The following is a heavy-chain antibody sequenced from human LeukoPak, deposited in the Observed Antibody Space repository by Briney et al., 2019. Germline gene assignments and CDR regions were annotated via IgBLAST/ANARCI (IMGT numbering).Heavy chain of an antibody. Sequence: PGGSLRLSCTASGFTFGDYAMSWVRQAPGKGLEWVGFIRSKAYGGTTEYAASVKGRFTISRDDSKSIAYLQMNSLKTEDTAVYYCTRDRMVAAQYGTGYYYYGMDVWGKGTTVTVSS. CDR2: IRSKAYGGTT. J-gene: IGHJ6*04. CDR1: GFTFGDYA. CDR3: TRDRMVAAQYGTGYYYYGMDV. V-gene: IGHV3-49*04. D-gene: IGHD2-15*01.